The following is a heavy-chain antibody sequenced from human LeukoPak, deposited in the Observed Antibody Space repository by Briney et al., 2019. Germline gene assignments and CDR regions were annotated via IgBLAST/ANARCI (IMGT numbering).Heavy chain of an antibody. Sequence: PGGSLRLSCAASGFTFSTYSMNWVRQAPGKGLEWVSSISVGSSTIYYADSVKGRFTTSRDNAKNSLYLQMNSLRAEDTAVYYCARVVSPYGSGSHTIDYWGQGTLVTVSS. CDR2: ISVGSSTI. D-gene: IGHD3-10*01. CDR1: GFTFSTYS. J-gene: IGHJ4*02. CDR3: ARVVSPYGSGSHTIDY. V-gene: IGHV3-21*01.